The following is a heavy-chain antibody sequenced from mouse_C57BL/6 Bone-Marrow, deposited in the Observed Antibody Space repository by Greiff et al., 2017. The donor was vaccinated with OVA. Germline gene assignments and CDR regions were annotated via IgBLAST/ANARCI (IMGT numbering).Heavy chain of an antibody. D-gene: IGHD2-1*01. V-gene: IGHV5-4*01. Sequence: EVQGVESGGGLVKPGGSLKLSCAASGFTFSGYAMSWVRQTPEKRLEWVATISDGGSYTYYPDNVKGRFTISRDNANNNLYLQISHLKSEDTAMYYCAREELYGTWYIDVWGTGTAVTVSS. CDR2: ISDGGSYT. J-gene: IGHJ1*03. CDR3: AREELYGTWYIDV. CDR1: GFTFSGYA.